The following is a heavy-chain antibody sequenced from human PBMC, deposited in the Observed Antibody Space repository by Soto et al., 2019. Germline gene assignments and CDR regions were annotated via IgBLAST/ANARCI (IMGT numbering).Heavy chain of an antibody. J-gene: IGHJ4*02. D-gene: IGHD4-17*01. CDR3: ARGIDHGDYPYFDY. CDR1: GGSIRSFY. CDR2: IYYNGST. V-gene: IGHV4-59*01. Sequence: SETLSLTCSVSGGSIRSFYWNWLRQPPGKRLEWIGFIYYNGSTNYNPSLKSRVTISADTAKNQFSLRLTSVTAADTAVYYCARGIDHGDYPYFDYRGQGTLVTVSS.